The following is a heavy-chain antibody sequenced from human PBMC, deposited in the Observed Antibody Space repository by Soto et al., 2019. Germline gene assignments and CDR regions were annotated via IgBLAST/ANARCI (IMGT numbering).Heavy chain of an antibody. CDR3: TKRLGSTATTYGDS. V-gene: IGHV3-23*01. D-gene: IGHD1-1*01. J-gene: IGHJ4*02. CDR2: ISDNGGTT. CDR1: GFTFSSYD. Sequence: EVQLLESGGGLAQPGGSLRLSCTASGFTFSSYDMSWGRQAPGKGLEWVSVISDNGGTTYYADSVKGRFTISRDNSKNTLYLQMNSLRVEVTAVYYCTKRLGSTATTYGDSWGQGTLVTVSS.